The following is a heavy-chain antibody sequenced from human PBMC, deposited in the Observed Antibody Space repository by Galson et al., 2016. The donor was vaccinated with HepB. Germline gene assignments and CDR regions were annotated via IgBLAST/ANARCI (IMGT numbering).Heavy chain of an antibody. J-gene: IGHJ4*02. CDR2: IYPGDSNT. CDR1: GYSFAKYW. D-gene: IGHD1-26*01. Sequence: QSGAEVKKPGESLKISCQGSGYSFAKYWIVWVRQMPGKGLEWMGIIYPGDSNTTYSPSFQGQVTISADKSISTAYLQWSSLKASDTAMYYCARQVGATHDHWGQGTLVTVSS. V-gene: IGHV5-51*01. CDR3: ARQVGATHDH.